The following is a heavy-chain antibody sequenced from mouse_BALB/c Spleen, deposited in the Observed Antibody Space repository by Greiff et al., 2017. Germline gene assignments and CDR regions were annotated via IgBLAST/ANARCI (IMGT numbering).Heavy chain of an antibody. D-gene: IGHD1-1*01. V-gene: IGHV2-9*02. J-gene: IGHJ4*01. CDR3: ARESRVRGAMDY. CDR2: IWAGGST. CDR1: GFSLTSYG. Sequence: VQRVESGPGLVAPSQSLSITCTVSGFSLTSYGVHWVRQPPGKGLEWLGVIWAGGSTNYNSALMSRLSISKDNSKSQVFLKMNSLQTDDTAMYYCARESRVRGAMDYWGQGTSVTVSS.